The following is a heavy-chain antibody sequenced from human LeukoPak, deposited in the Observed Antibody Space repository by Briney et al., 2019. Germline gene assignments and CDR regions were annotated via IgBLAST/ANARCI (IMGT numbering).Heavy chain of an antibody. Sequence: GGSLRLSCAASGFTVSSNYMSWVRQAPGKGLEWVSLIYAGGSTYYADAVKGRFTISRHNSKNTLHLQMNSLSVEDTAVYYCATVRAVPAAMSLRVPGGAFDIWGQGTMVTVSS. CDR1: GFTVSSNY. CDR3: ATVRAVPAAMSLRVPGGAFDI. J-gene: IGHJ3*02. CDR2: IYAGGST. D-gene: IGHD2-2*01. V-gene: IGHV3-53*04.